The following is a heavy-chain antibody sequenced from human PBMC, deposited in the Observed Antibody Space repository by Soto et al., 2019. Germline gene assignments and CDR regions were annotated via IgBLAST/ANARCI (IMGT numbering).Heavy chain of an antibody. CDR3: ARDRRDAPYGMDV. J-gene: IGHJ6*02. V-gene: IGHV3-64*04. CDR2: ISRNGGST. CDR1: GFTFSSYA. Sequence: PGGSLRLSCAASGFTFSSYAMHWVRQAPGKGLEYVSGISRNGGSTYYADSVKGRFTISRDNSKNTLYLQMNSLRAEDTAVYYCARDRRDAPYGMDVWGQGTTVTV.